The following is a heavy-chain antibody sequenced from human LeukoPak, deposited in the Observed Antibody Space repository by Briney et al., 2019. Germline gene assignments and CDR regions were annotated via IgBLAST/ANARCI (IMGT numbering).Heavy chain of an antibody. CDR1: GGSISSGGYY. J-gene: IGHJ4*02. Sequence: PSQTLSLTCTVSGGSISSGGYYWSWIRQHPGKGLEWIGYMYYSGSTHYNPSLKSRVSISVDTSKNQFSLKLSSVTAADTAVYYCARRGSGSGWYVDYWGQGTLVTASS. CDR3: ARRGSGSGWYVDY. D-gene: IGHD6-19*01. CDR2: MYYSGST. V-gene: IGHV4-31*03.